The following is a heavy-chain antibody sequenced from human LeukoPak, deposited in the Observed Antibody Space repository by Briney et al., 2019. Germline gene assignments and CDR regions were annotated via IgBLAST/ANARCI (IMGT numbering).Heavy chain of an antibody. CDR3: GKHDSSSDY. D-gene: IGHD3-22*01. CDR2: ISDSGGST. V-gene: IGHV3-23*01. Sequence: PGGSLRLSCAASGFPFSSYAMSWVRQAPGKGLEWVSGISDSGGSTYYADSVKGRFTISRDNSKNTLYLQMNSLRVEDTAVYYCGKHDSSSDYWGQGTLVTVSS. CDR1: GFPFSSYA. J-gene: IGHJ4*02.